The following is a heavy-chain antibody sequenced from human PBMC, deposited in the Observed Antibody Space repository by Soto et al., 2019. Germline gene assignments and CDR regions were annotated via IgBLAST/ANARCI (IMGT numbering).Heavy chain of an antibody. D-gene: IGHD6-13*01. V-gene: IGHV4-39*01. CDR1: GRTISGSRDY. J-gene: IGHJ4*02. Sequence: PAEPLSMSCTDAGRTISGSRDYWGWIRQPPGKGLEWIGSIYYSGSTYYNPSLKSRVTISVDTSKNQFSLKLTSVTAADTAVFYCARHSKEYTSRTPFDYWGQG. CDR3: ARHSKEYTSRTPFDY. CDR2: IYYSGST.